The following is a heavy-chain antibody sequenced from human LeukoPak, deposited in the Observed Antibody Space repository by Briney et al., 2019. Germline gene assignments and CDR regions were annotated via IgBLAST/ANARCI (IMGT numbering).Heavy chain of an antibody. CDR3: ARGRGSKDY. D-gene: IGHD5-12*01. J-gene: IGHJ4*02. Sequence: SETLSLTCAVYGGSFSGYYWSWIRQPPGKGLEWIGEINHSGSTNYNPSLKSRVAISVDTSKNQFSLKLSSVTAADTAVYYCARGRGSKDYWGQGTLVTVSS. CDR1: GGSFSGYY. V-gene: IGHV4-34*01. CDR2: INHSGST.